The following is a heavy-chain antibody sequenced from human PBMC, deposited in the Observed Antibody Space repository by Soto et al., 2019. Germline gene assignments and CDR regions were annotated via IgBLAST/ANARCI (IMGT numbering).Heavy chain of an antibody. J-gene: IGHJ4*02. D-gene: IGHD2-15*01. V-gene: IGHV3-33*01. CDR2: IWYDGSNK. CDR1: GFTFSSYG. Sequence: GGSLRLSCAASGFTFSSYGMHWVRQAPGNGLEWVAVIWYDGSNKYYADSVKGRFTISRDNSKNTLYLQMNSLRAEDTAVYYCARDRTPGGDCSGGSCYSLDYWGQGTLVTVSS. CDR3: ARDRTPGGDCSGGSCYSLDY.